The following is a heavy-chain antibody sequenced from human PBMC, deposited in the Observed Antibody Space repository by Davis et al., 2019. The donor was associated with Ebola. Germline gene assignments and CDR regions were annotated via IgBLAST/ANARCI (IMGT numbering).Heavy chain of an antibody. D-gene: IGHD4-23*01. CDR2: IYFSGST. Sequence: MPSETLSLTCTVSGGSISSGGYYWSWIRQHPGKGLEWIGYIYFSGSTYYNPSLKSPVTMSVDTSKNQFSLNLSSVTAADTAVYYCARVPIVGGNSNWDQGTVVTVSS. CDR1: GGSISSGGYY. V-gene: IGHV4-31*01. J-gene: IGHJ3*01. CDR3: ARVPIVGGNSN.